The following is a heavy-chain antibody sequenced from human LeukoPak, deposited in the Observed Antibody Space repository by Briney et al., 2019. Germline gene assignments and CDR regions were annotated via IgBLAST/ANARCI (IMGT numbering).Heavy chain of an antibody. CDR2: IYYSGST. D-gene: IGHD2-15*01. J-gene: IGHJ4*02. CDR3: ARGGERAADDYFDY. Sequence: SETLSLTCTVSGGSISSYYWSWIRQPPGKGLEWLGYIYYSGSTNYNPSLKSRVTISVDTSKNQFSLKLSSVTAADTAVYYCARGGERAADDYFDYWGQGTLVTVSS. V-gene: IGHV4-59*01. CDR1: GGSISSYY.